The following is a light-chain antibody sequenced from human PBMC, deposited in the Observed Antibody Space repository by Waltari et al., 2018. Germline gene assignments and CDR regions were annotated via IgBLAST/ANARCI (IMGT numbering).Light chain of an antibody. Sequence: DIQMTQSPSTLSASVGDRVNITCRASRSISQGLAWYQQKPGRGPKLLLYKASSLPNGVPSRFSCSGSWTEFTLTISSLQPDDFATYYCQQYHSYWTFGQGTKVEIK. CDR2: KAS. CDR1: RSISQG. V-gene: IGKV1-5*03. CDR3: QQYHSYWT. J-gene: IGKJ1*01.